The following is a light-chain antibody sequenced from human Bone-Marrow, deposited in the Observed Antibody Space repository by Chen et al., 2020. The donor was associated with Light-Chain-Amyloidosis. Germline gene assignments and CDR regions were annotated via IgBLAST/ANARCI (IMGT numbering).Light chain of an antibody. J-gene: IGLJ3*02. CDR3: QVWDRSSDRPV. Sequence: SYVLTQPSSVSVAPGQTATIAWGGNNIGSTSVHWYQQTPGQAPLLVVYEDSDRPSGIPERLSGSNSGNTATLTISGVEAGDEADYYCQVWDRSSDRPVFGGGTKLTVL. V-gene: IGLV3-21*02. CDR1: NIGSTS. CDR2: EDS.